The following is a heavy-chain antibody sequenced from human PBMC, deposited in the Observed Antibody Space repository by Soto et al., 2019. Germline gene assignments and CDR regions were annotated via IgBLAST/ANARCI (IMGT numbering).Heavy chain of an antibody. D-gene: IGHD6-13*01. CDR2: ILPIVDTV. Sequence: QVQLVQSGAEVKKPGSSVNVSCKASGGSLSAFTVTWVRQAPGQRFEWMGKILPIVDTVDLAPKFQGRVTITADKSTNTAYMELTGLTFEDTAVYYCQAAAASVRGYFQDWGQGTLVTVSS. J-gene: IGHJ1*01. CDR3: QAAAASVRGYFQD. CDR1: GGSLSAFT. V-gene: IGHV1-69*08.